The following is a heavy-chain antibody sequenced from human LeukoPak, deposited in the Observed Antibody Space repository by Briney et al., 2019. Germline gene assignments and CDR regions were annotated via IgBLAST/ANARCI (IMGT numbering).Heavy chain of an antibody. D-gene: IGHD6-13*01. CDR2: INHSGST. V-gene: IGHV4-34*01. CDR3: ARGQQLRHWFDP. Sequence: SETLSLTCAVYGGSFSGYYWSWIRQPPGKGLEWIGEINHSGSTNYNPSLKSRVTISVDTSKNQFSLKLSSVTAADTAVYYCARGQQLRHWFDPWGQGTLVTVSS. J-gene: IGHJ5*02. CDR1: GGSFSGYY.